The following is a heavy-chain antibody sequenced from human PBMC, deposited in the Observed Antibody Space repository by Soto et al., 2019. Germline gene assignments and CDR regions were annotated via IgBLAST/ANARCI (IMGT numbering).Heavy chain of an antibody. CDR3: AADATAWQQMVPSDY. J-gene: IGHJ4*02. CDR1: GFTFTSSA. CDR2: IAVGSGYT. D-gene: IGHD2-8*01. Sequence: SVKVSCKXSGFTFTSSAFQWVRQARGQRLEWIGWIAVGSGYTNYAQRFQYRVTLTRDMSTATTYMELSRLTSEDTAIYYCAADATAWQQMVPSDYWGQGTLVTVSS. V-gene: IGHV1-58*01.